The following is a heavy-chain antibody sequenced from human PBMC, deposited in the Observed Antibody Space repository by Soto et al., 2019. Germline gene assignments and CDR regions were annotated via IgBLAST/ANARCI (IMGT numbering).Heavy chain of an antibody. V-gene: IGHV1-2*04. J-gene: IGHJ6*02. Sequence: GASVKVSCKASGYTFTGYYMHWVRQAPGQGLEWMGWVNPNSGGTNYAQKFQGWVTMTRDTSISTAYMELSRLRSDDTAVYYCARTSAAGKYYYGMDVWGQGTTVTVSS. CDR1: GYTFTGYY. D-gene: IGHD6-13*01. CDR2: VNPNSGGT. CDR3: ARTSAAGKYYYGMDV.